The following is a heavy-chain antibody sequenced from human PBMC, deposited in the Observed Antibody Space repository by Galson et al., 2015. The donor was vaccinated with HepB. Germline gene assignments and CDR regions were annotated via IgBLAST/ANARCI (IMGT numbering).Heavy chain of an antibody. CDR1: GFTFSSYS. J-gene: IGHJ3*02. Sequence: SLRLSCAASGFTFSSYSMNWVRQAPGKGLEWVSSISSSSSYIYYADSVKGRFTISRDNAKNSLYLQMNSLRAEDTAVYYCARDRWSFYYDSSGYLNAFDIWGQGTMVTVSS. CDR2: ISSSSSYI. V-gene: IGHV3-21*01. D-gene: IGHD3-22*01. CDR3: ARDRWSFYYDSSGYLNAFDI.